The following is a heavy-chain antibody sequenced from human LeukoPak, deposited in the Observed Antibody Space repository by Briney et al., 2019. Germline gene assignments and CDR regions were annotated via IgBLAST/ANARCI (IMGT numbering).Heavy chain of an antibody. CDR3: ARGTVAVTAGFDY. J-gene: IGHJ4*02. V-gene: IGHV4-59*01. CDR2: IYYSGST. CDR1: GGSISSYY. Sequence: NPSETLSLTCTVSGGSISSYYWSWIRQPPGKGLEWIGYIYYSGSTNYNPSLKSRVTISVDTSKNQFSLKLSSVTAADTAVYYCARGTVAVTAGFDYWGQGTLVTVSS. D-gene: IGHD2-21*02.